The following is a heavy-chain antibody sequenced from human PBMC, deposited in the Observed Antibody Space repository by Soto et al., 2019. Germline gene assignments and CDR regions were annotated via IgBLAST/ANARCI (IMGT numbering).Heavy chain of an antibody. CDR1: GFTFSTYW. CDR2: IKQDGSDI. Sequence: GGSLRLCCEASGFTFSTYWMSWVRQAPGEGLEWVATIKQDGSDIYYVDSARGRFTISRDNSEKTLYLQMTSLRAEDTAVYYCAKDHVVSGPHYDFLTGYYGTQYYFDYWGQGTLVTVSS. V-gene: IGHV3-7*03. CDR3: AKDHVVSGPHYDFLTGYYGTQYYFDY. J-gene: IGHJ4*02. D-gene: IGHD3-9*01.